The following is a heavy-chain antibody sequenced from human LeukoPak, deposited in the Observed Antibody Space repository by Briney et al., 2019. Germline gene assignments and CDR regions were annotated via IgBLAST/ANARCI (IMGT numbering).Heavy chain of an antibody. CDR3: ARGRGDGYNPDYFDY. D-gene: IGHD5-24*01. J-gene: IGHJ4*02. V-gene: IGHV4-34*01. CDR2: INHSGST. CDR1: GGSFSGYY. Sequence: PSETLSLTCAVYGGSFSGYYWSWICQPPGKGLEWIGEINHSGSTNYNPSLKSRVTISVDTSKNQFSLKLSSVTAADTAVYYCARGRGDGYNPDYFDYWGQGTLVTVSS.